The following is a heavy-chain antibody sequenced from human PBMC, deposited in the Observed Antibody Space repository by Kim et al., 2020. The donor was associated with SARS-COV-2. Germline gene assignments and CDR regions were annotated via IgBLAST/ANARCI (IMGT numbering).Heavy chain of an antibody. CDR3: TTGYAVVALSQPEY. D-gene: IGHD2-2*01. CDR2: FDPEDGET. V-gene: IGHV1-24*01. J-gene: IGHJ4*02. CDR1: GYTLIELS. Sequence: ASVKVSCKVSGYTLIELSMHWVRQAPGKGLEWMGGFDPEDGETIYAQKFQGRVTMTEDTSTDTAYMELSSLGSEDTAVYYCTTGYAVVALSQPEYWGQGT.